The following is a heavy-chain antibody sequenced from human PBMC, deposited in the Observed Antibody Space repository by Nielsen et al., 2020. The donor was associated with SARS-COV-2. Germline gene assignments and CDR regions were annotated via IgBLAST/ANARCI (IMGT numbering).Heavy chain of an antibody. CDR1: GFTFSDYY. CDR3: TRGLGYYDPRVYFQH. V-gene: IGHV4-34*01. CDR2: IDHSGTT. Sequence: GSLRLSCAASGFTFSDYYMSWIRQPPGGGLEWIGDIDHSGTTYYNPSLKSRVSISVDTSKNQFSLHLTSVTAADTAVYYCTRGLGYYDPRVYFQHWGQGTLVTVSS. D-gene: IGHD3-22*01. J-gene: IGHJ1*01.